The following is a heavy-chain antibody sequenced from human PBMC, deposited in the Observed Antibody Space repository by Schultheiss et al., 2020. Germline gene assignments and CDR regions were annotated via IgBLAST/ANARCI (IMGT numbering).Heavy chain of an antibody. CDR3: ARDSDGYWGY. V-gene: IGHV1-18*01. D-gene: IGHD3-22*01. CDR2: ISAYNGNT. CDR1: GYTFTSYG. Sequence: ASVKVSCKASGYTFTSYGISWVRQAPGQGLEWMGWISAYNGNTNYAQKLQGRVTMTRNTSISTAYMELSSLRFEDTAVYYCARDSDGYWGYWGQGTLVTVFS. J-gene: IGHJ4*02.